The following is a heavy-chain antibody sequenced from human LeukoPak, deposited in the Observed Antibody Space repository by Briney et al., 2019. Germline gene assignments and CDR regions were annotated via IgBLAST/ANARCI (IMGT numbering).Heavy chain of an antibody. D-gene: IGHD3-22*01. J-gene: IGHJ4*02. Sequence: ASVKVSCKASGYTFTSYYMHWVRQAPGQGLEWMGIINPSGGSTSYAQKFQGRVTMTRDTSTSTVYMELSSLRSEDTAVYYCARAPFYDSSGYYPLPFDYWGQGTLVTVSS. CDR2: INPSGGST. V-gene: IGHV1-46*01. CDR1: GYTFTSYY. CDR3: ARAPFYDSSGYYPLPFDY.